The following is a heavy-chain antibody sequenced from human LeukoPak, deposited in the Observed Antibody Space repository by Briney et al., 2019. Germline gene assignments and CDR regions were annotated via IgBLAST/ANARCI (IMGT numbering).Heavy chain of an antibody. CDR3: AHSRVAGTYAFDI. CDR2: IIPILGIA. Sequence: GASVKVSCKAPGGTFSSYAISWVRQAPGQGLEWMGRIIPILGIANYAQKFQGRVTITADKSTSTAYMELSSLRSEDTAVYYCAHSRVAGTYAFDIWGQGTMVTVSS. CDR1: GGTFSSYA. V-gene: IGHV1-69*04. D-gene: IGHD6-19*01. J-gene: IGHJ3*02.